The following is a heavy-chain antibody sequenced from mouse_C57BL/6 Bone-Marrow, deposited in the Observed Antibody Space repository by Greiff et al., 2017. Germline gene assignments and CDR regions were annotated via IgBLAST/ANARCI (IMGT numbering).Heavy chain of an antibody. CDR1: GYTFTSYW. CDR3: ARLAELLRWGAMDY. CDR2: IDPSDSET. V-gene: IGHV1-52*01. D-gene: IGHD1-1*01. J-gene: IGHJ4*01. Sequence: VQLQQPGAELVRPGSSVKLSCKASGYTFTSYWMHWVKQRPIQGLEWIGNIDPSDSETHYNQKFKDKATLTVDKSSSPAYMQLSSLTSEDSAVYYEARLAELLRWGAMDYWGQGTSVTVSS.